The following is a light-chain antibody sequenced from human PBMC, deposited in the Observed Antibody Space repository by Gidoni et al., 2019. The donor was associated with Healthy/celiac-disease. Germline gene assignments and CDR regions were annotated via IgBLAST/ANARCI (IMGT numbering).Light chain of an antibody. Sequence: DIQMTQSPSSLSASVGDRVTITCRASQGISNYLAWYQQKPGKVPKLLIYAASTLQSGVPSRFSGSGSGTDFTLTISSLQPGDVATYYCQKYNSALMYTFGQGTKLEIK. CDR2: AAS. V-gene: IGKV1-27*01. CDR3: QKYNSALMYT. CDR1: QGISNY. J-gene: IGKJ2*01.